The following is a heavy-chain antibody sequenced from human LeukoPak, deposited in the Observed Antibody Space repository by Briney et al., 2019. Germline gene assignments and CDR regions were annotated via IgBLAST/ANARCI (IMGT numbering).Heavy chain of an antibody. J-gene: IGHJ4*02. CDR2: IYTSGST. Sequence: PSETLSLTCTVSGGSISSGSYYWSWIRQPVGKGLEWIGRIYTSGSTNYNPSLKSRVTISVDTSKNQFSLKLSSVTAADTAVYYCARAQQLTYFDYWGQGTLVTVSS. CDR3: ARAQQLTYFDY. CDR1: GGSISSGSYY. V-gene: IGHV4-61*02. D-gene: IGHD6-13*01.